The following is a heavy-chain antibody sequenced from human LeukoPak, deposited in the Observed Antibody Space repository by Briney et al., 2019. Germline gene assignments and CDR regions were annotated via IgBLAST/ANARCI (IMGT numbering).Heavy chain of an antibody. Sequence: GGSLRLSCAASGFTFSNYGMHWVRQAPGKGLEWVALMRYGGSNKYYADSVKGRFTISRDNSKNTVYLEMNSLRPEDMAVYYCAKARTSGSIVIDYWGQGILVTVSS. CDR3: AKARTSGSIVIDY. J-gene: IGHJ4*02. V-gene: IGHV3-30*02. D-gene: IGHD3-16*02. CDR2: MRYGGSNK. CDR1: GFTFSNYG.